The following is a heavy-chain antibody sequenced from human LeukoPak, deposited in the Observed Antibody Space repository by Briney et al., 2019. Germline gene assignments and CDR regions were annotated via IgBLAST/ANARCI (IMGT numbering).Heavy chain of an antibody. V-gene: IGHV3-7*01. CDR3: ARDVNGGNFDH. Sequence: GGSLRLSCAASGFTFGRYWMSWVRQAPGKRLEWVANINEDGSKKEFLDSVKGRFTISRDNAKNPVYLQMNSLRAEDTGVYYCARDVNGGNFDHWGQGTLVTVSS. CDR1: GFTFGRYW. D-gene: IGHD4-23*01. J-gene: IGHJ4*02. CDR2: INEDGSKK.